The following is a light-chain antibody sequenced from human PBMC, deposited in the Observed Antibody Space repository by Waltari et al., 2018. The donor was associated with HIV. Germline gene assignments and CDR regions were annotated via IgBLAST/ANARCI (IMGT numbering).Light chain of an antibody. Sequence: QSVLTQPPSVSGAPGQRVAISCTGSSSNIGAGYDVHWYQQLPRTAPKLLIYGNTNRPSGVPDRFSGSKSGTSASLTISGLQAEDEADYYCCSYAGTYTFVVFGGGTKLTVL. J-gene: IGLJ2*01. CDR2: GNT. V-gene: IGLV1-40*01. CDR1: SSNIGAGYD. CDR3: CSYAGTYTFVV.